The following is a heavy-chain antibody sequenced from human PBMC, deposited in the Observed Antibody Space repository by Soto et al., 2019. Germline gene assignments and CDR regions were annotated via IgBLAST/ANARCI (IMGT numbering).Heavy chain of an antibody. V-gene: IGHV4-61*01. D-gene: IGHD4-17*01. J-gene: IGHJ4*02. CDR3: ARTTAVPNTLRSRYFFDY. CDR1: GGSVSNKSYY. Sequence: PSETLSLTCSVSGGSVSNKSYYWSWIRQPPGKRLEWIGYVDYSGTTNYNPSLKSRVTISVDLSKNQFSLRLSSVTTAETALYYCARTTAVPNTLRSRYFFDYWGQGTLVTVSS. CDR2: VDYSGTT.